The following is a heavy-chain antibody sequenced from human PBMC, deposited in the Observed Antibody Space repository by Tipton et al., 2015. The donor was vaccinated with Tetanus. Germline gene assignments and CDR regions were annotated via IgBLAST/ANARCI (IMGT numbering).Heavy chain of an antibody. Sequence: SLRLSCTASGFNFAHYGMHWVRQAPGKGLEWVAVIFDDGSNTYYADSVKGRFTVSRDNAKNSLYLQMNSLRAEDTAVYYCARGLNRLYCTSTTCHLNWCDPWGQGTLVTVSS. CDR2: IFDDGSNT. V-gene: IGHV3-33*01. D-gene: IGHD2-2*01. CDR3: ARGLNRLYCTSTTCHLNWCDP. J-gene: IGHJ5*02. CDR1: GFNFAHYG.